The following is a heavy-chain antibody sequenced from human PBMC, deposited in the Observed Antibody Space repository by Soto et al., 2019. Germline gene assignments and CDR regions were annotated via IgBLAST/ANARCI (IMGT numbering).Heavy chain of an antibody. Sequence: GGSLRLSCAASGFTFSSYGMHWVRQAPGKGLEWVAVIWYDGSNKYYADSVKGRFTISRDNSKNTLYLQMNSLRAEDTAVYYCASYSMWYVAVAGTDEYFQRWGQGTLVKVS. V-gene: IGHV3-33*01. CDR3: ASYSMWYVAVAGTDEYFQR. D-gene: IGHD6-19*01. CDR2: IWYDGSNK. J-gene: IGHJ1*01. CDR1: GFTFSSYG.